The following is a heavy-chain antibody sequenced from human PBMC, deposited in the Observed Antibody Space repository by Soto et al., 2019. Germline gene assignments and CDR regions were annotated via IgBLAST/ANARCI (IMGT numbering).Heavy chain of an antibody. J-gene: IGHJ4*02. CDR2: IRNKANSYTT. Sequence: GSLRLSCAASGFTFSDHYMDWVRQAPGKGLEWVGRIRNKANSYTTEYAASVKGRFTISRDDSKNSLYLQMNSLQTEDTAVYYCARGYRSGWEDYWGQGTQVTVSS. CDR1: GFTFSDHY. CDR3: ARGYRSGWEDY. V-gene: IGHV3-72*01. D-gene: IGHD6-19*01.